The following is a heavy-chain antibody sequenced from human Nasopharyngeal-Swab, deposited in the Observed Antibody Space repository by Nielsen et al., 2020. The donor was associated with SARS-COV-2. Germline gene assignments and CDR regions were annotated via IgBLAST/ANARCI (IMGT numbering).Heavy chain of an antibody. D-gene: IGHD6-19*01. CDR3: ARDNIAVAGTVSY. CDR2: INPNSGGT. Sequence: ASVKVSCKASGYTFTGYYMHWVRQAPGQGLEWMGRINPNSGGTNYAQKFQGRVTMTRDTSISTAYMELSRLRSDDTAVYYCARDNIAVAGTVSYWGQGTLVTVSS. J-gene: IGHJ4*02. CDR1: GYTFTGYY. V-gene: IGHV1-2*06.